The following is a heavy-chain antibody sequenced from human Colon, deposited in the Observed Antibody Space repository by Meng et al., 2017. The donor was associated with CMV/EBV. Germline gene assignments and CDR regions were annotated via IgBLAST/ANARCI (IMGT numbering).Heavy chain of an antibody. Sequence: HVPLRESGPGLVKPSGTLSLTCAVSGGSISSSNWWSWVRQPPGKGLEWIGEIYHSGSTNYNPSLKSRVTISVDKSKNQFSLKLSSVTAADTAVYYCARGRPYSLRYFDWLLLDFDYWGQGTLVTVSS. CDR2: IYHSGST. D-gene: IGHD3-9*01. V-gene: IGHV4-4*02. J-gene: IGHJ4*02. CDR3: ARGRPYSLRYFDWLLLDFDY. CDR1: GGSISSSNW.